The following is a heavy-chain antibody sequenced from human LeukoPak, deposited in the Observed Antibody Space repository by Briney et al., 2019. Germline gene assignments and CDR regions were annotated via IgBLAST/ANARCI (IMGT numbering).Heavy chain of an antibody. J-gene: IGHJ4*02. Sequence: ASVRVSCKASVYTFTSYYMHWVRQAPGQGLEWMGIINPSDGGTSYAQKFQGRVTMTRDTSTSTVYMELSSLRSEDTAVYHCAREPPASGYFDYWGQGSLATVSS. CDR3: AREPPASGYFDY. CDR2: INPSDGGT. V-gene: IGHV1-46*01. CDR1: VYTFTSYY.